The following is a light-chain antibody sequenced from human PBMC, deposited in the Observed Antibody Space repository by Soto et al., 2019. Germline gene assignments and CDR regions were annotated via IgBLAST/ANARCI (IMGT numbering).Light chain of an antibody. CDR3: QSYDSSLSGYV. V-gene: IGLV2-8*01. Sequence: QSALTQPPSASGSPGQSVAISCTGTSSDVGGYNYVSWYQQHPGKAPKLMIYEVNKRPSGVPDRFSGSKSGNTASLTVSGLQAEDEADYYCQSYDSSLSGYVFGTGTKVTV. CDR1: SSDVGGYNY. J-gene: IGLJ1*01. CDR2: EVN.